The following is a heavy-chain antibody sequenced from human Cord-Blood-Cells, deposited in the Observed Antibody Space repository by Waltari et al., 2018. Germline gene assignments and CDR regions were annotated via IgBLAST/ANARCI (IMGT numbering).Heavy chain of an antibody. CDR1: GYTFTGYY. CDR2: INPNSGGT. Sequence: QVQLVQSGAEVKKPGASVKVSCKASGYTFTGYYMHWVRQAPGQGLEWMGWINPNSGGTNYAQKFQGWVTMTRDTSISTAYMELSRLRSDDTAVYYCARSPNPYGDYVGEVLDYWGQGTLVTVSS. J-gene: IGHJ4*02. CDR3: ARSPNPYGDYVGEVLDY. D-gene: IGHD4-17*01. V-gene: IGHV1-2*04.